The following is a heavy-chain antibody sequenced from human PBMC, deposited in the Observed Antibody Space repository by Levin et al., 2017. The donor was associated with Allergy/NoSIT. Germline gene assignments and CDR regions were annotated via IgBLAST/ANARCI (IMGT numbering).Heavy chain of an antibody. CDR1: GFNFIDYA. CDR2: ILGRGGGP. J-gene: IGHJ4*02. CDR3: ATSLVLGSSNMIFDH. D-gene: IGHD3-16*01. Sequence: GGSLRLSCAASGFNFIDYALSWVRLAPGKGLEWVSSILGRGGGPAYADAVKGRFTISRDDSKSILYLQMQSLSPEDMAIYFCATSLVLGSSNMIFDHWGQGSPVTVSS. V-gene: IGHV3-23*01.